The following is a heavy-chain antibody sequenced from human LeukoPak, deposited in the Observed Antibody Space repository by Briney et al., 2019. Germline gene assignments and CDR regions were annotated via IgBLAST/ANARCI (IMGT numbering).Heavy chain of an antibody. J-gene: IGHJ5*02. CDR1: GSSISSYY. D-gene: IGHD6-19*01. V-gene: IGHV4-59*01. CDR3: AREEAVAGRGFDP. CDR2: IYYSGST. Sequence: SETLPLTCTVSGSSISSYYWSWIRQPPGKGLEWIGYIYYSGSTNYNPSLKSRVTISVDTSKNQFSLKLSSVTAADTAVYYCAREEAVAGRGFDPWGQGTLVTVSS.